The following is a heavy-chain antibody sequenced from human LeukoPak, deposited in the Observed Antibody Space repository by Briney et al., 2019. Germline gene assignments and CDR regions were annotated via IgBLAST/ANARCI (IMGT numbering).Heavy chain of an antibody. CDR2: IYTSGST. J-gene: IGHJ4*02. CDR3: ARVTDDSSGYSFDY. V-gene: IGHV4-4*07. D-gene: IGHD3-22*01. CDR1: GGSISSYY. Sequence: SETLSLTCTVSGGSISSYYWSWIRQPAGKGLEWIGRIYTSGSTNYNPSLKSRVTMSVDTSKNQFSLKLSSVTAADTAVYYCARVTDDSSGYSFDYWGQGTLVTVSS.